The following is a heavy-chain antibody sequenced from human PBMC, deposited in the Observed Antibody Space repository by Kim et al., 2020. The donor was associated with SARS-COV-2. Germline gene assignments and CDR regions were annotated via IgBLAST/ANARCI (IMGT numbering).Heavy chain of an antibody. J-gene: IGHJ6*02. CDR2: INAGNGNT. CDR3: ARGGYCSSTSCTPYGMDV. D-gene: IGHD2-2*01. CDR1: GYTFTSYA. V-gene: IGHV1-3*01. Sequence: ASVKVSCKASGYTFTSYAMHWVRQAPGQRLEWMGWINAGNGNTKYSQKFQGRVTINRDTSASTAYMELSSLRSEDTAVYYCARGGYCSSTSCTPYGMDVWGQGTTVTVSS.